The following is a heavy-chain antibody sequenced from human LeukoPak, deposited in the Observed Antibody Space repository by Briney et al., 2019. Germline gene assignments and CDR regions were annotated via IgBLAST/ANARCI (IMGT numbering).Heavy chain of an antibody. CDR3: ARDSSSLYYYYMDV. Sequence: GSLTLSCAASGFTFSSYSMNWIRQAPGKGLEWVSSISSSSSYIYYADSVKGRFTISRDDAKNSLYLQMNSLRAEDTAVYYCARDSSSLYYYYMDVWGKGTTVTVSS. J-gene: IGHJ6*03. CDR1: GFTFSSYS. V-gene: IGHV3-21*01. D-gene: IGHD6-13*01. CDR2: ISSSSSYI.